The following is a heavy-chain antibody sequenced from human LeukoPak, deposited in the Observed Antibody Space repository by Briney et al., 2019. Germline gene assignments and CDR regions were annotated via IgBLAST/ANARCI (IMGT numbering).Heavy chain of an antibody. CDR1: GASTSTYY. J-gene: IGHJ3*02. CDR3: ARLQPNSGEWAFDI. D-gene: IGHD1-1*01. CDR2: LYSRGSP. Sequence: SETLSLTCTVSGASTSTYYWSWIRQSPGKGLEWIGYLYSRGSPNYNPSLKRRVTISVDTSKNHFSLTLSSVTAADTAVYYCARLQPNSGEWAFDIWGQGTMVTVSS. V-gene: IGHV4-59*01.